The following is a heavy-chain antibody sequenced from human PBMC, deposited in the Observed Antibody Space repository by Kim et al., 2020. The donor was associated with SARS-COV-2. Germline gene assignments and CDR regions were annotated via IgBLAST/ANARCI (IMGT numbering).Heavy chain of an antibody. J-gene: IGHJ4*01. V-gene: IGHV3-21*01. D-gene: IGHD6-19*01. CDR2: ISSSSSFI. CDR3: ARDPTSGWNKTPYYFDY. CDR1: GFTFSNYA. Sequence: GGSLRLSCSPSGFTFSNYAMSWVRQAPGKGLEWVSSISSSSSFIFYAGSVRGRFTISRDNAQSSLFLHMNNLTSEDTAMYYCARDPTSGWNKTPYYFDYWGHGILVTVSS.